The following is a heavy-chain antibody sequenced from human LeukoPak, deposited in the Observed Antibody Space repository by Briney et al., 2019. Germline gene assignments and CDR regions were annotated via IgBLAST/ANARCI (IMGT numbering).Heavy chain of an antibody. CDR1: GYTFTSYG. J-gene: IGHJ6*03. V-gene: IGHV1-18*01. CDR3: ARDSTYYDFWSGWSLTEGYYYYMDV. Sequence: ASVKVSCKASGYTFTSYGISWVRQAPGQGLEWMGWISAYNGNTNYAQKLQGRVTMTTDTSTSTAYMELRSLRSDDTAVYYCARDSTYYDFWSGWSLTEGYYYYMDVWGKGTTVTVSS. CDR2: ISAYNGNT. D-gene: IGHD3-3*01.